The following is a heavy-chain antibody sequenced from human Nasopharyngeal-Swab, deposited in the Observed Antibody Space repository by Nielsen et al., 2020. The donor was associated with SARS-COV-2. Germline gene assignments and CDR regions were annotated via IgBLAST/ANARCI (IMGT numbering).Heavy chain of an antibody. CDR2: IGTAGDT. D-gene: IGHD6-13*01. V-gene: IGHV3-13*01. J-gene: IGHJ6*02. CDR3: ARGRGSSWAYYYYGMDV. CDR1: GFTFSSYD. Sequence: GGSLRLSCAASGFTFSSYDTRWVRQATGKGLEWVSAIGTAGDTYYPSSVKGRFTISRENAKNSLYLQMNSLRAGDTAVYYCARGRGSSWAYYYYGMDVWGQGTTVTVSS.